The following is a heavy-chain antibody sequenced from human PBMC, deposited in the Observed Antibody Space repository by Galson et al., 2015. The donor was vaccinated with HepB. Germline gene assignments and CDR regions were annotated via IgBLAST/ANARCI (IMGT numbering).Heavy chain of an antibody. CDR2: ISSTAFSI. D-gene: IGHD2-2*01. CDR3: TREAVSCSSNGCYVEN. Sequence: SLRLSCAASGFTFSDSYMNWIRQAPGKGLEWVSYISSTAFSIYYADSVKGRFTISRDNAKNSLYLQMNSLRADDTAVYYCTREAVSCSSNGCYVENWGQGTLVTVSS. J-gene: IGHJ4*02. CDR1: GFTFSDSY. V-gene: IGHV3-11*01.